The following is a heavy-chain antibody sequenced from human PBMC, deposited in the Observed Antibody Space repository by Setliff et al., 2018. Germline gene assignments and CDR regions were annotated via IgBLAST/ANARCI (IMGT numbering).Heavy chain of an antibody. V-gene: IGHV4-4*07. D-gene: IGHD3-10*01. CDR2: VYTTGST. Sequence: LSLTCTVSGGSMGSYYWTWIRQSAGKGLEWIGRVYTTGSTAFNPSLNSRVTMSLDKSKNQFSLKLYSVTAADTAVYFCARVRITPYCMDVRGKGTTVTVSS. J-gene: IGHJ6*03. CDR3: ARVRITPYCMDV. CDR1: GGSMGSYY.